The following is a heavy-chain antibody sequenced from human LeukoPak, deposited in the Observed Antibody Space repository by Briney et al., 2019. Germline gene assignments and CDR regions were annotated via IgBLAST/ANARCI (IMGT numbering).Heavy chain of an antibody. CDR2: INPNSGGT. D-gene: IGHD2-2*01. J-gene: IGHJ6*02. Sequence: GASVKVSCKASGYTFTGYYMHWVRQAPGQGLEWMGWINPNSGGTNYAQKFQGWVTMTRDTSISTAYMELSRLRSDDTAVYYCARTEVVPYYYYYGMDVWGQGTTVTVSS. CDR3: ARTEVVPYYYYYGMDV. V-gene: IGHV1-2*04. CDR1: GYTFTGYY.